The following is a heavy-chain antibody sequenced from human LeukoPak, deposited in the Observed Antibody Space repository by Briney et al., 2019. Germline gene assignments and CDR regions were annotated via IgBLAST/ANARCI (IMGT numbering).Heavy chain of an antibody. Sequence: SETLSLTCTVSGGSISSYYWTWIRQPAGKGLEWIGRIYTTGSTNYNPSLNSRVTMSVDTSKNQFSLKLSSVTAADTAVYYCARQTAVAGKAGFDYWGQGTLVTVSS. CDR3: ARQTAVAGKAGFDY. CDR2: IYTTGST. V-gene: IGHV4-4*07. D-gene: IGHD6-19*01. CDR1: GGSISSYY. J-gene: IGHJ4*02.